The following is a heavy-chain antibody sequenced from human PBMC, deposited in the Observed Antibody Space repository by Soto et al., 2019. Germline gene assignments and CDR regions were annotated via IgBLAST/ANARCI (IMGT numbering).Heavy chain of an antibody. J-gene: IGHJ6*02. Sequence: SVKVSCKTSGGTFSSYAINWVRQAPGQGLEWMGGIVPLFRTTNYAQKFQGRVTITADTSTYTVYMELSELRSGDTAVYYCARGGYSSTWSNLLDRSGLDVWGQGTTVTVSS. V-gene: IGHV1-69*06. CDR1: GGTFSSYA. CDR3: ARGGYSSTWSNLLDRSGLDV. D-gene: IGHD6-13*01. CDR2: IVPLFRTT.